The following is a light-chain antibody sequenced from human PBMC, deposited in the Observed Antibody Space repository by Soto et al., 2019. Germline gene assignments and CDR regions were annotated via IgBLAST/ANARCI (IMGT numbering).Light chain of an antibody. Sequence: EIVLTQSPGTLSLSPGERATLSCRASQSVGSSYLAWYQQKPGQAPRLLIYGASSRATGIPDRFSGSGSGTDFTLTISSLEAEDFAVYYCQQYGNSPYTCGQGTNLEIK. CDR2: GAS. CDR3: QQYGNSPYT. V-gene: IGKV3-20*01. CDR1: QSVGSSY. J-gene: IGKJ2*01.